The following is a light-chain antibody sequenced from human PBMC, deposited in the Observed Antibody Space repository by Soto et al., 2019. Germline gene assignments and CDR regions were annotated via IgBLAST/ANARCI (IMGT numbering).Light chain of an antibody. CDR2: KAS. J-gene: IGKJ4*01. V-gene: IGKV1-5*03. Sequence: DLQMPQSPSTLSASVGDRVTITCRASQSISSWLAWYQQKPGKAPNRLIYKASSLESGVPSRFSGSGSGTEFTLTISSLQPDDFATYYCQQYNSYPLTFGGGTKVEIK. CDR1: QSISSW. CDR3: QQYNSYPLT.